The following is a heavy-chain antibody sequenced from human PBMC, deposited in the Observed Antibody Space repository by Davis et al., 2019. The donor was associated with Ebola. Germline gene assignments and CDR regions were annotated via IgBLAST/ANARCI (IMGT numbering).Heavy chain of an antibody. D-gene: IGHD6-6*01. Sequence: ASVKVSCKASGYTFTSYGISWVRQAPGQRLEWMGWINAGNGNTKYSQKFQGRVTITRDTSASTAYMELSSLRSEDTAVYYCARGIAARGYNWFDPWGQGTLVTVSS. V-gene: IGHV1-3*01. J-gene: IGHJ5*02. CDR1: GYTFTSYG. CDR2: INAGNGNT. CDR3: ARGIAARGYNWFDP.